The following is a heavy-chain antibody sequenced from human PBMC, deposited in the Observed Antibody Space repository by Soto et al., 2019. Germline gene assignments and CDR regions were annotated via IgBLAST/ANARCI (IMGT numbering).Heavy chain of an antibody. Sequence: LSLTCAVYGGSFSGYYWSWIRQPPGKGLEWIGEINHSGSTNYNPSLKSRVTISVDTSKNQFSLKLSSVTAADTAVYYCARGNRDVWSGYRPYSSNRWFDPWGQGTLVTVSS. J-gene: IGHJ5*02. CDR2: INHSGST. D-gene: IGHD3-3*01. V-gene: IGHV4-34*01. CDR3: ARGNRDVWSGYRPYSSNRWFDP. CDR1: GGSFSGYY.